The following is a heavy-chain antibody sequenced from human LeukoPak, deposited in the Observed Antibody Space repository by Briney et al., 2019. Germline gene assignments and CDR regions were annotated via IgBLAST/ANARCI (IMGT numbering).Heavy chain of an antibody. D-gene: IGHD6-19*01. CDR3: ARDAQWLVPEGYYYYMDV. CDR2: ISGRSNHI. V-gene: IGHV3-21*01. Sequence: RGSLRLSCAGSGFTFSRYNLNWFRQAPGKGLERVSSISGRSNHIFYAGSVKGRFTISRDNAKNSLYLQMHSLGAEDTAVYYVARDAQWLVPEGYYYYMDVWGKGTTVTVSS. J-gene: IGHJ6*03. CDR1: GFTFSRYN.